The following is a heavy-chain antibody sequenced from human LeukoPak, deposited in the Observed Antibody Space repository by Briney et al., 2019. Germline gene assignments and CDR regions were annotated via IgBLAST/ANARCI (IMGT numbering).Heavy chain of an antibody. CDR3: ARAEINDYSRY. V-gene: IGHV4-38-2*02. CDR1: GYSIRNGYQ. D-gene: IGHD4-11*01. CDR2: INYSGRT. J-gene: IGHJ4*02. Sequence: SETLSLTCSVSGYSIRNGYQWGWIRQTPGKGLEWMGSINYSGRTYDNPTLRSRVTLSMGTARNKLLLKLGVGTAADPAAYFCARAEINDYSRYWGQGIQVIVSS.